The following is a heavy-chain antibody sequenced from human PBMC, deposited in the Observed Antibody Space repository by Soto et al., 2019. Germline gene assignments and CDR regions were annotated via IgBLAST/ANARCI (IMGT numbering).Heavy chain of an antibody. V-gene: IGHV1-18*01. CDR1: GYTFTSYG. CDR3: ARSFWSGYSQYYYYGMDV. CDR2: ISAYNGNT. D-gene: IGHD3-3*01. Sequence: QVQLVQSGAEVKKPGASVKVSCKASGYTFTSYGISWVRQAPGQGLEWMGWISAYNGNTNYAQKLQGRVTMTTDTSTSTAYMERRSLRSDDTAVYYCARSFWSGYSQYYYYGMDVWGQGTTVTVSS. J-gene: IGHJ6*02.